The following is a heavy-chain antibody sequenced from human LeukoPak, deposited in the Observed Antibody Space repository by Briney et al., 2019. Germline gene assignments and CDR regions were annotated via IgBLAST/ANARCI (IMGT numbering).Heavy chain of an antibody. J-gene: IGHJ4*02. V-gene: IGHV3-30-3*01. Sequence: GGSLRLSCAASGFTFSSYAMHWVRQAPGKGLEWVAVISYDGSNKYYADSVKGRFTISRDNSKNTLYLQMNSLRAEDTAVYYCARDGSVDTDMAYFDYWGQGTLVTVSS. D-gene: IGHD5-18*01. CDR3: ARDGSVDTDMAYFDY. CDR1: GFTFSSYA. CDR2: ISYDGSNK.